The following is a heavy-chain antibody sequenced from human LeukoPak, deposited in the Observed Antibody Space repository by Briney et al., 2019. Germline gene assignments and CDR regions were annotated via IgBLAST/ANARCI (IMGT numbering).Heavy chain of an antibody. D-gene: IGHD1-1*01. J-gene: IGHJ3*02. Sequence: GGSLRLSCAASGFTFSSYAMSWVRQAPGKGLEWVSYISSSGSTIYYADSVKGRFTISRDNAKNSLYLQMNSLRAEDTAVYYCARDGYPYAFDIWGQGTMVTVSS. CDR2: ISSSGSTI. V-gene: IGHV3-48*03. CDR1: GFTFSSYA. CDR3: ARDGYPYAFDI.